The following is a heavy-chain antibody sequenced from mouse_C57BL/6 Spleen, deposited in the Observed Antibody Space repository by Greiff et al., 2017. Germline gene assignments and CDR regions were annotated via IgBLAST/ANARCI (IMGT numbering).Heavy chain of an antibody. CDR3: SRAFYYGSYFDV. J-gene: IGHJ1*03. CDR2: IDPEDGET. V-gene: IGHV14-2*01. Sequence: VQLQQSGAELVKPGASVKLSCTASGFNITDYYMHWVKQRTEQGLEWIGRIDPEDGETKYARKFQGKATITTDTSSNTAYLQLSNLTSEDSAGYYCSRAFYYGSYFDVWGTGTTVTVSS. D-gene: IGHD2-1*01. CDR1: GFNITDYY.